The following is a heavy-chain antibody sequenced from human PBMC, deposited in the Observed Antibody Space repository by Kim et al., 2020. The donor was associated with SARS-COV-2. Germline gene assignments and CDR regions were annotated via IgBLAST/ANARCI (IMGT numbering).Heavy chain of an antibody. D-gene: IGHD3-10*01. J-gene: IGHJ3*02. CDR1: GYSISSGYY. V-gene: IGHV4-38-2*02. CDR3: AGVLLWFGGRGAFDI. Sequence: SETLSLTCTVSGYSISSGYYWGWIRQPPGKGLEWIGSIYHSGSTYYNPSLKSRVTISVDTSKNQFSLKLSSVTAADTAVYYCAGVLLWFGGRGAFDIWGQGTMVTVSS. CDR2: IYHSGST.